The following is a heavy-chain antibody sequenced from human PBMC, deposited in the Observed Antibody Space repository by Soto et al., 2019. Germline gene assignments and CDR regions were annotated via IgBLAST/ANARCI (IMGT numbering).Heavy chain of an antibody. CDR2: IYDDGSA. V-gene: IGHV4-59*01. Sequence: PSETLSLTCTVSGGSISSSYWCWIRQPPGKGLEWLAYIYDDGSANYNPSLKSRATISLDMSKNQFSLKLTSVTAADTAVYYCARDKYCSGGSCRKNWFDHWGQGTLVNVS. CDR3: ARDKYCSGGSCRKNWFDH. CDR1: GGSISSSY. J-gene: IGHJ5*02. D-gene: IGHD2-15*01.